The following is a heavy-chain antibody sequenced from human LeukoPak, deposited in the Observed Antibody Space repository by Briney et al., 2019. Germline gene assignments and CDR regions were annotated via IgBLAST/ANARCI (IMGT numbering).Heavy chain of an antibody. Sequence: SETLSLTCTVSGGSISSSSYYWGWIRQPPGKGLEWIGSIYYSGSTYYNPSLKSRVTISVDTSKNQFSLKLSSVTAADTAVYYCARGIYGGNWFDPWGQGTLVTVSS. J-gene: IGHJ5*02. D-gene: IGHD3-10*01. V-gene: IGHV4-39*07. CDR3: ARGIYGGNWFDP. CDR2: IYYSGST. CDR1: GGSISSSSYY.